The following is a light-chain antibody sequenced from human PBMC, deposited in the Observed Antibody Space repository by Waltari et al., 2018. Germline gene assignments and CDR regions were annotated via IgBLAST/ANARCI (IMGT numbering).Light chain of an antibody. CDR3: SSYTSSSTYV. Sequence: QSALAQPASVSASPGESITISCTGTSSAIGIFSYVSWYQQHPGKAPKLMIYEVTNRPSGISNRFSGSKSGHTASLTISGLRAEDEADYYCSSYTSSSTYVFGTGTRVTVL. J-gene: IGLJ1*01. V-gene: IGLV2-14*01. CDR2: EVT. CDR1: SSAIGIFSY.